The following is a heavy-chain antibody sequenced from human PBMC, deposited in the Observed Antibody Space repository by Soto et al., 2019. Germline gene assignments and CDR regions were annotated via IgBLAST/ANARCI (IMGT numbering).Heavy chain of an antibody. V-gene: IGHV3-30-3*01. CDR1: DFTLDKYY. J-gene: IGHJ4*02. CDR2: MSYDVSKK. CDR3: ERAASFHISSSVDY. D-gene: IGHD6-6*01. Sequence: GSLRLSSAASDFTLDKYYMTGVRQAPGKGLEWVAVMSYDVSKKYYADSVKGRFTISRDSFKNTLYLQINSLRPEDTAVYYCERAASFHISSSVDYWGKGTLVTVSS.